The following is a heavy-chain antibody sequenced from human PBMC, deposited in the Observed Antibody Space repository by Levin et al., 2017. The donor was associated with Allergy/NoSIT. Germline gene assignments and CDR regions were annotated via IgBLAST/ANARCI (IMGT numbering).Heavy chain of an antibody. Sequence: PSETLSLTCTVSGGSISSSISYWGWIRQAPGKGLEWIGSIYNSGSTYYNPSLKSRVTTSVDTSKNQFSLKLSSVTAADTAVYYCDRKCYDILTDYYNFDYWGQGTLVTVSS. V-gene: IGHV4-39*01. CDR2: IYNSGST. D-gene: IGHD3-9*01. J-gene: IGHJ4*02. CDR3: DRKCYDILTDYYNFDY. CDR1: GGSISSSISY.